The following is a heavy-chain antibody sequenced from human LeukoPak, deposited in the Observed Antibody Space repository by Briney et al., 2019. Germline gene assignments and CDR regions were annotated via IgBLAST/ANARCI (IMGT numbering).Heavy chain of an antibody. CDR2: ISGSGGST. D-gene: IGHD2-21*02. CDR3: AKDVTIVVVTYFDY. J-gene: IGHJ4*02. V-gene: IGHV3-23*01. CDR1: GFTFSSYA. Sequence: GGSLRLSCAASGFTFSSYAMSWVRQAPGKGLEWVSAISGSGGSTYYADSVKGRFTISRDNSKNTLYLLMNNLRAEDTAVYYCAKDVTIVVVTYFDYWGQGTLVTVSS.